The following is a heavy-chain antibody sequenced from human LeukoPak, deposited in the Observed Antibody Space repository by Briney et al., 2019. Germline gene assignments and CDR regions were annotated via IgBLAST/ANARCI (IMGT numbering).Heavy chain of an antibody. CDR1: GGSFSGYY. J-gene: IGHJ6*04. V-gene: IGHV4-34*01. D-gene: IGHD3-10*01. CDR3: ARRITMVRGHYGMDV. CDR2: INHSGST. Sequence: PSETLSLTCAVYGGSFSGYYWSWIRQPPGKGLEWIGEINHSGSTNYNPSLKSRVTISVDTSKNQLSLKLSSVTAADTAVYYCARRITMVRGHYGMDVWGKGTTVTVSS.